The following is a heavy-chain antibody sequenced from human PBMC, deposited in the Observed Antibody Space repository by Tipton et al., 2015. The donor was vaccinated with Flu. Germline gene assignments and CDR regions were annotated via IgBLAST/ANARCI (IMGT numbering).Heavy chain of an antibody. CDR3: ARLRATSWYGDY. D-gene: IGHD6-13*01. Sequence: TLSLTCTVSGGSISSSRYYWGWIRQPPGKGLEWIGSIYYSGSTYYNSPLESRVTISVDTSKNQFSLKLTSVTAADTAVYFCARLRATSWYGDYWGQGTLVTVSS. CDR2: IYYSGST. J-gene: IGHJ4*02. V-gene: IGHV4-39*01. CDR1: GGSISSSRYY.